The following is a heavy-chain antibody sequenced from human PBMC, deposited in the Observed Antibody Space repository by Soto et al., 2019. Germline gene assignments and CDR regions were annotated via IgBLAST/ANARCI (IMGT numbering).Heavy chain of an antibody. CDR1: GYTFTSYA. V-gene: IGHV1-3*01. CDR2: INAGNGKT. Sequence: ASVKVSCKASGYTFTSYAMHWVRQAPGQRLEWMGWINAGNGKTKYSQKFQGRVTITRDTAASTAYMELSSLTSEDTAVYYCAIYGRGRDTFDYWGQGTRVTVSS. D-gene: IGHD4-17*01. CDR3: AIYGRGRDTFDY. J-gene: IGHJ4*02.